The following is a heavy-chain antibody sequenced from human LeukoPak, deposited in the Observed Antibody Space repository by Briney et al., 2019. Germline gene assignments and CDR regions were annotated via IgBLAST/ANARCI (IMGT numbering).Heavy chain of an antibody. D-gene: IGHD2/OR15-2a*01. Sequence: GGSLRLSYTVSGFTFSSHWMSWVRQAPGKGLEWVANINPDGNDKQYVDSVKGRFTISRDNAKNSLYLQMNSLRAEDTAVYYCIPANRGPSPLSDYWGQGTLVTVSS. CDR1: GFTFSSHW. V-gene: IGHV3-7*01. J-gene: IGHJ4*02. CDR2: INPDGNDK. CDR3: IPANRGPSPLSDY.